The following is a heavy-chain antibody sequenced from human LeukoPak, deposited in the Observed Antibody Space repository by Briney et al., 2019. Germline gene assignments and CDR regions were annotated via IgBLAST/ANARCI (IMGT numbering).Heavy chain of an antibody. CDR1: GFTFSSYS. D-gene: IGHD3-22*01. J-gene: IGHJ4*02. Sequence: GGSLRLSCAASGFTFSSYSMNWVRQAPGRGLEWVSSISGSSSYIYDADSVKGRFTISRDNAKNSLYLQMNSLRAEDTAVYYCARSLDYYDSSSVGYWGQGTLVTVSS. V-gene: IGHV3-21*01. CDR2: ISGSSSYI. CDR3: ARSLDYYDSSSVGY.